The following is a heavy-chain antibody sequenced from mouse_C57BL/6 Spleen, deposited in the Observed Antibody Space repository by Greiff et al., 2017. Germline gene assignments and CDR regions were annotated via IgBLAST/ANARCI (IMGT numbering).Heavy chain of an antibody. CDR1: GYAFSSYW. CDR3: ARAGNYYGSRGFDY. J-gene: IGHJ2*01. Sequence: VQLQQSGAELVKPGASVKISCKASGYAFSSYWMNWVKQRPGKGLEWIGQIYPGDGDTNYNGKFKGKATLTADKSSSTAYMQLSSLTYEDSAVYFCARAGNYYGSRGFDYWGQGTTLTVSS. V-gene: IGHV1-80*01. D-gene: IGHD1-1*01. CDR2: IYPGDGDT.